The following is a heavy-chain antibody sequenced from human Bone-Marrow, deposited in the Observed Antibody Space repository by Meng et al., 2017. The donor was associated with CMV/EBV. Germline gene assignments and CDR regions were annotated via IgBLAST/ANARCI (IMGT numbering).Heavy chain of an antibody. CDR1: GGSISSYY. Sequence: SETLSLTCTVSGGSISSYYWSWIRQPPGKGLEWIGYIYYSGSTNYNPSLKSRVTISVDTSKNLFSLKLSSVTAADTAVYYCAREGASYGGIDYWGQGTLVTVSS. CDR2: IYYSGST. D-gene: IGHD3-16*01. J-gene: IGHJ4*02. CDR3: AREGASYGGIDY. V-gene: IGHV4-59*01.